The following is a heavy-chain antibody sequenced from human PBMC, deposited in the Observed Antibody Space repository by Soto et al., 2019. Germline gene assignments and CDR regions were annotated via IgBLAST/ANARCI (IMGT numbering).Heavy chain of an antibody. CDR1: GFAAFSYC. V-gene: IGHV1-3*01. J-gene: IGHJ4*02. CDR2: INAAVDGT. CDR3: AREVKGVTSFDY. Sequence: QGQLVQSGPEMMQPGASVKVFCKTSGFAAFSYCFHWVRQAPGQGTEWLGWINAAVDGTIYSQRFQGRLKITRVTATNTVYLEVNTLTYEDTAVYDCAREVKGVTSFDYWGQGTLVTVSS. D-gene: IGHD3-10*01.